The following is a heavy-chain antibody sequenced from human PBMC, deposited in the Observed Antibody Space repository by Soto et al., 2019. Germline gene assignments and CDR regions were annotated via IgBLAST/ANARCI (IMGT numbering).Heavy chain of an antibody. V-gene: IGHV1-58*01. J-gene: IGHJ6*02. D-gene: IGHD3-3*01. Sequence: ASVKVSCKASGFTFTSSAVQWVRQARGQRLEWIGWIVVGSGNTNYAQKFQERVTITRDMSTSTAYMELSSLRSEDTAVYYCAADTPIDFWSGYSRYYYGMDVWGQGTTVTVSS. CDR1: GFTFTSSA. CDR2: IVVGSGNT. CDR3: AADTPIDFWSGYSRYYYGMDV.